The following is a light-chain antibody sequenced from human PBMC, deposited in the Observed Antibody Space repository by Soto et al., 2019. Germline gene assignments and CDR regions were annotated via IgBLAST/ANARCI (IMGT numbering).Light chain of an antibody. Sequence: QAVVTQPPSVSGPPGQRVTISCTGSSSNIGAGYDVQWYQQLPGAAPRLLIFGNTNRPSGVPDRFSGSRSGTSASLAISGLQAEDEADYYCQSYDISLSVSVVFGGGTKVTVL. V-gene: IGLV1-40*01. CDR3: QSYDISLSVSVV. CDR1: SSNIGAGYD. J-gene: IGLJ2*01. CDR2: GNT.